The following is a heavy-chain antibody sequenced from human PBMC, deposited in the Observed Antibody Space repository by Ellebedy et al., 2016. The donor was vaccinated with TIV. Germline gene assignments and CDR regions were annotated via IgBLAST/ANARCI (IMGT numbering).Heavy chain of an antibody. J-gene: IGHJ6*02. D-gene: IGHD3/OR15-3a*01. Sequence: GGSLRLSXTASGLVLSPYTMSWVRQAPGKGLEWVSTIPGSGHYTYYADAVKGRFIVSRDTSNNTVSLQMTSLRVEDTAIYYCAKTPTTLWFGPLDGLDLWGQGTTVTVSS. CDR1: GLVLSPYT. CDR3: AKTPTTLWFGPLDGLDL. V-gene: IGHV3-23*01. CDR2: IPGSGHYT.